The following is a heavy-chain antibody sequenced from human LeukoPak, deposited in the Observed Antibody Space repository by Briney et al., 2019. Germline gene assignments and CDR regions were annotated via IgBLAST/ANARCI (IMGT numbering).Heavy chain of an antibody. CDR2: INTNTGNP. CDR1: GYTFTSYA. CDR3: ARDRDSSGYYLPYNWFDP. J-gene: IGHJ5*02. Sequence: GASVTVSCKASGYTFTSYAMNWVRQAPGQGLEWMGWINTNTGNPTYAQGFTGRFVFSLDTSVSTAYLQISSLKAEDTAVYYCARDRDSSGYYLPYNWFDPWGQGTLVTVSS. V-gene: IGHV7-4-1*02. D-gene: IGHD3-22*01.